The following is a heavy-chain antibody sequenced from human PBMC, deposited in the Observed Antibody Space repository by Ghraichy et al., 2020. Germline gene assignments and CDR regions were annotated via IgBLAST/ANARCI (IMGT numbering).Heavy chain of an antibody. CDR2: ISTHSGNT. Sequence: ASVKVSCKASGYTFTSCGISWVRQAPGQGLEWMGWISTHSGNTNYAQKFQGRITMTTDTSTSTAYMELRSLRSDDTAVYYCARKAGTLTGMDVWGQGTTVTVSS. D-gene: IGHD1-14*01. CDR1: GYTFTSCG. J-gene: IGHJ6*02. V-gene: IGHV1-18*04. CDR3: ARKAGTLTGMDV.